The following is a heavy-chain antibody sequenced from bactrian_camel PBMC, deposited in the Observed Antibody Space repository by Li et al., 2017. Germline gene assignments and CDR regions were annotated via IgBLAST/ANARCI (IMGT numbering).Heavy chain of an antibody. V-gene: IGHV3S53*01. CDR1: GYPGCIHA. CDR2: ILVDGRT. Sequence: QVQLVESGGGSVQAGGSLTLSCEYSGYPGCIHAMAWYRQPPGKEREFISRILVDGRTSYSDTVKGRFTISRDNAKDTLYLQMNSLKIEDTAVYYCALGSSRQATMTARGKGTQVTVS. D-gene: IGHD3*01. J-gene: IGHJ4*01.